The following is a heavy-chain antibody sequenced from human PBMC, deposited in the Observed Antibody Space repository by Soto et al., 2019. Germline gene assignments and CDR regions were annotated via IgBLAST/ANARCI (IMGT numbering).Heavy chain of an antibody. Sequence: ASVKVSCKASGYTFTSYDINWVRQATGQGLVWMGWMNPNSGNTGYAQKFQGRVTMTRNTSISTAYMELSSLRSEDTAVYYCARASPVLRFLEWLLMPYFDYWGQGTLVTVSS. V-gene: IGHV1-8*01. D-gene: IGHD3-3*01. CDR3: ARASPVLRFLEWLLMPYFDY. CDR1: GYTFTSYD. J-gene: IGHJ4*02. CDR2: MNPNSGNT.